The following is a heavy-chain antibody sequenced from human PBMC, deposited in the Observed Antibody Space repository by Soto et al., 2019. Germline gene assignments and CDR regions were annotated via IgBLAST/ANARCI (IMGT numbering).Heavy chain of an antibody. Sequence: ASVKVSCKASGYTFTSYGISWVRQAPGQGLEWMGWINSYNGNTNYAQKLQGRVTMTTDTSTSTAYMELRSLRYDDTAVYYCARGPAYYYDSSGYPPSYWGQGTLVTVSS. CDR3: ARGPAYYYDSSGYPPSY. CDR2: INSYNGNT. J-gene: IGHJ4*02. CDR1: GYTFTSYG. V-gene: IGHV1-18*01. D-gene: IGHD3-22*01.